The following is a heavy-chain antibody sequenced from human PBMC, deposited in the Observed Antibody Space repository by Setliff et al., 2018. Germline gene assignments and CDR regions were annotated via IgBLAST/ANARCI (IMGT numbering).Heavy chain of an antibody. CDR1: GGSISSSSYY. J-gene: IGHJ5*02. CDR2: IYYTGNT. Sequence: SESLSLTCTVSGGSISSSSYYWGGIRQPPGKGLEWIGTIYYTGNTYYNPSLKSRVTISVDTSKNQFSLNLSSVTAADTAIYYCARVVPLGGTDRWGQGTLVTVSS. V-gene: IGHV4-39*07. D-gene: IGHD1-1*01. CDR3: ARVVPLGGTDR.